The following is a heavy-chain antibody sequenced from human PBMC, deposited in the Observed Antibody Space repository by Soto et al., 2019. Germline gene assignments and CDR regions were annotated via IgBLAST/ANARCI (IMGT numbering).Heavy chain of an antibody. J-gene: IGHJ4*02. CDR1: GFTFSSYE. Sequence: PGGSLRLSCAASGFTFSSYEMNWVRQAPGKGLEWVSYISSSGSTIYYADSVKGRFTISRDSAKNSLYLQMNSLRAEDTAVYYCARLGHTAMVPFPHWGQGTLVTVS. CDR3: ARLGHTAMVPFPH. D-gene: IGHD5-18*01. V-gene: IGHV3-48*03. CDR2: ISSSGSTI.